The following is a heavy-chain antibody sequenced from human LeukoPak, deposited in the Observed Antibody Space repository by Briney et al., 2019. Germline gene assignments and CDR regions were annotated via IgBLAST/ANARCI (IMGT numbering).Heavy chain of an antibody. CDR2: INHSGST. D-gene: IGHD6-13*01. CDR1: GGSISSSSYY. Sequence: SETLSLTCTVSGGSISSSSYYWGWIRQPPGKGLEWIGEINHSGSTNYNPSLKSRVTISVDTSKNQFSLKLSSVTAADTAVYYCARRVERLVRWGQGTLVTVSS. CDR3: ARRVERLVR. V-gene: IGHV4-39*07. J-gene: IGHJ4*02.